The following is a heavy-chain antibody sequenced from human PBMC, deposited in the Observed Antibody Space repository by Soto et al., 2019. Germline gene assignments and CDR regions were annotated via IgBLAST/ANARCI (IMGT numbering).Heavy chain of an antibody. J-gene: IGHJ4*02. D-gene: IGHD1-26*01. Sequence: GGSLRLSCAASGFTFSSYAMSWVRQAPGKGLEWVSAISGSGGSTYYADSVKGRFTISRDNSKSTLYLQMNSLRAEDTAVYYCAKDLESYGTVDYWGQGTLVTVTS. CDR1: GFTFSSYA. V-gene: IGHV3-23*01. CDR2: ISGSGGST. CDR3: AKDLESYGTVDY.